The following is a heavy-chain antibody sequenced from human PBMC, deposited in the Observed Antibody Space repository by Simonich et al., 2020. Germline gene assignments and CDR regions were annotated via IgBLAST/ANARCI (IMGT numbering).Heavy chain of an antibody. J-gene: IGHJ4*02. Sequence: EVQLVESGGGLVQPGGSLRLSCAASGFTFSSYEKNWVRQAPGKGREWVSYISSSGSTIYYADSVKGRFTISRDNAKNSLYLQMNSLRAEDTAVYYCASDGAYDTVVTGAYWGQGTLVTVSS. D-gene: IGHD3-9*01. CDR3: ASDGAYDTVVTGAY. V-gene: IGHV3-48*03. CDR1: GFTFSSYE. CDR2: ISSSGSTI.